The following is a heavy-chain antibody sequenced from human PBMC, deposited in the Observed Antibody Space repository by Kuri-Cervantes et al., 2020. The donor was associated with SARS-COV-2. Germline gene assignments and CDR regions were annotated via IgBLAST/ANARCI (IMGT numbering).Heavy chain of an antibody. J-gene: IGHJ4*02. CDR1: GGSISSYY. D-gene: IGHD3-10*01. CDR2: IYYSGST. CDR3: ARSFTVRGAYFDY. V-gene: IGHV4-59*01. Sequence: LRLSCTVSGGSISSYYWSWIRQPPGKGLEWIGYIYYSGSTNYNPSLKSRVTISVDTSKNQFSPKLSSVTAADTAVYYCARSFTVRGAYFDYWGQGTLVTVSS.